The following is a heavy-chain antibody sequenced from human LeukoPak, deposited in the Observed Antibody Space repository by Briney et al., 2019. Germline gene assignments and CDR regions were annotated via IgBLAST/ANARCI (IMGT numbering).Heavy chain of an antibody. CDR3: ASHVSYCSGGSCYTSGYYFDY. D-gene: IGHD2-15*01. Sequence: GGSLRLSCAASGFTFSSYAMRWVRQAPGKGLEWVSAISGSGGSTYYADSVKGRFTISRDNSKNTLYLQMNSLRAEDTAVYYCASHVSYCSGGSCYTSGYYFDYWGQGTLVTVSS. CDR1: GFTFSSYA. CDR2: ISGSGGST. J-gene: IGHJ4*02. V-gene: IGHV3-23*01.